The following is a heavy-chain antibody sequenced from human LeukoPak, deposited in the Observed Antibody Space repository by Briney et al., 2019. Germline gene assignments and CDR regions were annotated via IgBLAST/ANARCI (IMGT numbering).Heavy chain of an antibody. CDR3: AKSGTRSSWSPRVKTYLDY. J-gene: IGHJ4*02. CDR2: INSDGINT. V-gene: IGHV3-74*01. Sequence: GGSLRLSCAASGFTFSNYWMHWVRQAPGKGLVWVSRINSDGINTSYADSVKGRFTISRDNAKNTLNLQMNSLRAEDTAVYYCAKSGTRSSWSPRVKTYLDYWGQGTLVTVSS. D-gene: IGHD6-13*01. CDR1: GFTFSNYW.